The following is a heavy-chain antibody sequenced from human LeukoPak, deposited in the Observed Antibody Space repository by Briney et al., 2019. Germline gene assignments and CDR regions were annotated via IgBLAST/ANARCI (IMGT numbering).Heavy chain of an antibody. V-gene: IGHV4-38-2*02. CDR2: IYHSGST. Sequence: SETLSLTCAVSGYFISSGYYWDWIRQPPGKGLEWIGSIYHSGSTYCNPSLKSRVTISVDTSKNQFSLRLSSVTAADTAVYYCARDIERGTLDYWGQGTLVTVSS. CDR3: ARDIERGTLDY. D-gene: IGHD1-1*01. CDR1: GYFISSGYY. J-gene: IGHJ4*02.